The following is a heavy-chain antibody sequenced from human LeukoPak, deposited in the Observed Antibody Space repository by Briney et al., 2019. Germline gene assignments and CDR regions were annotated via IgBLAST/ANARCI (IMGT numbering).Heavy chain of an antibody. V-gene: IGHV3-23*01. D-gene: IGHD3-16*01. Sequence: GGYLRLSCAASAFTFSSYAMTWVRQAPGKGLEWVSSIIGSGSNTYYADSVKGRFTISRDNSKNTLYLQMNSLRAEDRAVYYCAKGVLRPGGDYWGQGTLVTVSS. J-gene: IGHJ4*02. CDR3: AKGVLRPGGDY. CDR2: IIGSGSNT. CDR1: AFTFSSYA.